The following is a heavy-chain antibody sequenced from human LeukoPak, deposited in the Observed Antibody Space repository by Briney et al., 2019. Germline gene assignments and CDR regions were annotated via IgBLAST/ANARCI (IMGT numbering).Heavy chain of an antibody. V-gene: IGHV3-30-3*01. CDR2: ISYDGSNK. Sequence: GRSLRLSCAASGFTFSSYAMHWVRQAPDKGLEWVAVISYDGSNKYYADSVKGRFTISRDNSKNTLYLQMNSLRAEDTAVYYCARGSEYFQHWGQGTLVTVSS. J-gene: IGHJ1*01. CDR1: GFTFSSYA. CDR3: ARGSEYFQH.